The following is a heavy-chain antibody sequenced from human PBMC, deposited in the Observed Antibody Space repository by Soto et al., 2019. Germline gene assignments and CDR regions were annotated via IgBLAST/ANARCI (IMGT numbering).Heavy chain of an antibody. CDR2: INAANGDT. V-gene: IGHV1-3*01. J-gene: IGHJ4*02. CDR3: ARKAYYGSGIYYFDH. CDR1: GYTFRSYP. Sequence: QVQLVQSGAEVKEPGASVKVSCKASGYTFRSYPMHWVRQAPGRGLERMGWINAANGDTGYSRTFQDRVTISRDISASTAYMELSSLRSEDTAVYYCARKAYYGSGIYYFDHWGQGTLVTVSS. D-gene: IGHD3-10*01.